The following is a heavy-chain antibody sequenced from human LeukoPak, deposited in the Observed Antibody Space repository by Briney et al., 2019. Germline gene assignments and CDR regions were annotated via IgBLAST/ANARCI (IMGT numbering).Heavy chain of an antibody. D-gene: IGHD3-22*01. Sequence: GGSLRLSCAASGFTFSSYAMSWVRQAPGKGLEWVSAISGRGGSTYYADSVKGRFTISRDNSKNTLYLQMNSLRAEDTAVYYCAKDQYYYDSSGYYSPYWGQGTLVTVSS. CDR3: AKDQYYYDSSGYYSPY. V-gene: IGHV3-23*01. CDR1: GFTFSSYA. CDR2: ISGRGGST. J-gene: IGHJ4*02.